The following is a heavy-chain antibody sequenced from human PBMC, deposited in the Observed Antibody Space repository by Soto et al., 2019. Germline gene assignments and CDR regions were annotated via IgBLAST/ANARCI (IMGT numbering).Heavy chain of an antibody. V-gene: IGHV3-23*01. D-gene: IGHD6-19*01. CDR2: ISGSVGVT. Sequence: GGSLNFSCAASGFSFSTYAMILVRQPPGKGLEWVSVISGSVGVTYYADSVKGRFTISRDNSKNTLYLQMNSLRAEDTAVYFCAKEVYSSGLNRFDPWGQGTQVTVSS. CDR1: GFSFSTYA. J-gene: IGHJ5*02. CDR3: AKEVYSSGLNRFDP.